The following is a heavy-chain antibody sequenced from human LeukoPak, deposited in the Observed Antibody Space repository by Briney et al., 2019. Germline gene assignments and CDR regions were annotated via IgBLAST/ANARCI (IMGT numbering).Heavy chain of an antibody. D-gene: IGHD1-26*01. Sequence: GGSLRLSCAASGFTFSSYGMHWVRQAPGKGLEWGAVISYDGGSKYYADSVKGRFTISRDNSKNTLYLQMNSLRAEDTAVYYCAKDRPLYSGSQHFDYWGQGTLVTVSS. J-gene: IGHJ4*02. CDR2: ISYDGGSK. CDR1: GFTFSSYG. V-gene: IGHV3-30*18. CDR3: AKDRPLYSGSQHFDY.